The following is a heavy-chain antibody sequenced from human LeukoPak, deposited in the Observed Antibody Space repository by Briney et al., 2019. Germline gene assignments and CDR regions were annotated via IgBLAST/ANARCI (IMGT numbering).Heavy chain of an antibody. V-gene: IGHV3-23*01. J-gene: IGHJ1*01. D-gene: IGHD4-17*01. CDR1: GFTFSNYA. CDR2: IRGSGRGT. Sequence: PGGSLRLSCAVSGFTFSNYAMTWVRLAPGRGLEWVSSIRGSGRGTDHAGSVRGRFTISRDNSKNTLYLQMNSLRAEDTAVYYCSRDPNGDYVGAFDFQRWGQGTLVTVSS. CDR3: SRDPNGDYVGAFDFQR.